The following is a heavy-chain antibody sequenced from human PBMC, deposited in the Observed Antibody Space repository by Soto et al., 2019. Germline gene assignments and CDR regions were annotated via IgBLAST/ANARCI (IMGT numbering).Heavy chain of an antibody. CDR1: GYTFTRYD. CDR2: MNPNSGNT. D-gene: IGHD3-3*01. Sequence: GASVKVSCKASGYTFTRYDINWVRQATGQGLEWMGWMNPNSGNTGYAQKFQGRVTMTRNTSISTAYMELSSLRSEDTAVYYCARGSLLFLEWLFKYNWFVPWGQGTLVTVSS. J-gene: IGHJ5*02. CDR3: ARGSLLFLEWLFKYNWFVP. V-gene: IGHV1-8*01.